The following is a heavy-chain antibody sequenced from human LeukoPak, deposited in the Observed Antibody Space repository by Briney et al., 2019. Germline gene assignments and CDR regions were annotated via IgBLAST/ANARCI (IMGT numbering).Heavy chain of an antibody. D-gene: IGHD3-22*01. J-gene: IGHJ4*02. CDR3: ARDLWSYYYDSSGYYRAVDY. Sequence: ASVKVSCKASGYTFTSYYMHWVRQAPGQGLEWMGIINPSGGSTSYAQKFQGRVTMTRDMSTSTVYMELSSLRSEDTAVYYCARDLWSYYYDSSGYYRAVDYWGQGTLVTVSS. CDR2: INPSGGST. CDR1: GYTFTSYY. V-gene: IGHV1-46*01.